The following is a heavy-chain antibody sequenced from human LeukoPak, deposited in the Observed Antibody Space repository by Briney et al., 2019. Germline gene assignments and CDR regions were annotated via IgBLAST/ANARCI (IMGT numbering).Heavy chain of an antibody. J-gene: IGHJ4*02. V-gene: IGHV4-39*07. Sequence: PSETLSLTCTVSGDSISNSAYHWGWIRQPPGKGLEWIGSIYYIGNTYYNPSLKNRVTISVDTSKNQFSLKLTSLTAPDTAGYYWARVGRSGGRPIEYLGQGTLVTVSS. CDR1: GDSISNSAYH. CDR3: ARVGRSGGRPIEY. D-gene: IGHD2-15*01. CDR2: IYYIGNT.